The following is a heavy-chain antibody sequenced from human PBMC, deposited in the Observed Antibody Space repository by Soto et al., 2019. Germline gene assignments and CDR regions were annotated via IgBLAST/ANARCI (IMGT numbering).Heavy chain of an antibody. D-gene: IGHD3-10*01. CDR2: ISSSSSTI. CDR3: AGHMVRGVRGYGMDV. CDR1: GFTFSSYS. V-gene: IGHV3-48*02. J-gene: IGHJ6*02. Sequence: GGSLRLSCAASGFTFSSYSMNWVRQAPGKGLEWVSYISSSSSTIYYADSVKGRFTISRDNAKNSLYLQMNSLRDEDTAVYYCAGHMVRGVRGYGMDVWGQGTTVTVSS.